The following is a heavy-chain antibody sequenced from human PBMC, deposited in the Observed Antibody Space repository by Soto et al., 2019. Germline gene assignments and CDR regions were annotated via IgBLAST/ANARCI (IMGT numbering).Heavy chain of an antibody. CDR1: GFTFSNAW. CDR3: TTRYDYIWGSYRPNWYFDL. J-gene: IGHJ2*01. CDR2: IKSKTDGGTT. Sequence: GGSLRLSCAASGFTFSNAWMSWVRQAPGKGLEWVGRIKSKTDGGTTDYAAPVKGRFTISRDDSKNTLYLQMNSLKTEDTAVYYCTTRYDYIWGSYRPNWYFDLWGRGTLVTVSS. V-gene: IGHV3-15*01. D-gene: IGHD3-16*02.